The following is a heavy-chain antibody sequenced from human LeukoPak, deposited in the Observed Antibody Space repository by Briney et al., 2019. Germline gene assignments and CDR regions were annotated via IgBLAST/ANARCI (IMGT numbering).Heavy chain of an antibody. Sequence: ASVKVSCKASGYTFTSYSITWVRQAPGQRLEWMGWINTNNGNTDYAQKLRDRVTMTTDTSTNTAYMELRSLRSDDTAVYYCARDLDRIVPTTADYWGQGTLVTVSS. V-gene: IGHV1-18*01. CDR1: GYTFTSYS. J-gene: IGHJ4*02. D-gene: IGHD5-12*01. CDR2: INTNNGNT. CDR3: ARDLDRIVPTTADY.